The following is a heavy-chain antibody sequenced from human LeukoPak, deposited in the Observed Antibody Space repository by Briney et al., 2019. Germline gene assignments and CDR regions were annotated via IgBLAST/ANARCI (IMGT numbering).Heavy chain of an antibody. CDR2: IHYSGST. D-gene: IGHD5-12*01. J-gene: IGHJ5*02. CDR1: GGSISSYY. V-gene: IGHV4-59*08. Sequence: PSETLSLTYTVSGGSISSYYWSWIRQPPGKGLEWIGYIHYSGSTNYNPSLKSRVTISVDTSKNLFSLKLMSVTAADTAVYYCARHLLSSGYDCWFDPWGQGTLVTVSS. CDR3: ARHLLSSGYDCWFDP.